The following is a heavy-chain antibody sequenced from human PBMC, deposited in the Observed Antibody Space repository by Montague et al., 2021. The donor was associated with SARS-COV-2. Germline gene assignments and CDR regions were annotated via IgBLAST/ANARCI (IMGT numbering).Heavy chain of an antibody. CDR1: GFAVGNFW. CDR2: ISSDGSTP. V-gene: IGHV3-74*01. D-gene: IGHD5-18*01. CDR3: ARGGYSHGFQPEYWYHDL. Sequence: SLRLSCAASGFAVGNFWLHWVRQAPGKGLVWVSRISSDGSTPSHSYPXXVLFTISRDNAKNTLYLQMNSLRAVDTAVSYCARGGYSHGFQPEYWYHDLWGRGTLVTVSS. J-gene: IGHJ2*01.